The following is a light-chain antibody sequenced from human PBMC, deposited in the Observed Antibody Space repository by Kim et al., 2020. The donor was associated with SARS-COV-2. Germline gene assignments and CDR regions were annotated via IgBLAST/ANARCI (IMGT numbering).Light chain of an antibody. CDR1: KLGEKY. Sequence: SYELTQPPSVSVSPGQTVSITCSGDKLGEKYACWYQQKPGQSPVVVIYQDSKRPSGIPERFSGSNSGNTATLTISGTQAMDEADYYCQAWDSTTNVFGSGTNVTVL. CDR3: QAWDSTTNV. J-gene: IGLJ1*01. CDR2: QDS. V-gene: IGLV3-1*01.